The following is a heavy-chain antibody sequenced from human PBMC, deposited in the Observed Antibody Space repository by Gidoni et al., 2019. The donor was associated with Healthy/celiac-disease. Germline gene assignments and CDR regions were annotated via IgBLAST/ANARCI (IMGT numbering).Heavy chain of an antibody. J-gene: IGHJ4*02. Sequence: EVQLLESGGGLVQPGGSLSLSCAASGFTVSSYAMSWVRQAPGKGLEWVSAISVSGGSTYYADSVKGRFTISRDNSKNTLYLQMNSLRAEDTAVYYCAKDIVVVVAATHFDYWGQGTLVTVSS. V-gene: IGHV3-23*01. D-gene: IGHD2-15*01. CDR2: ISVSGGST. CDR3: AKDIVVVVAATHFDY. CDR1: GFTVSSYA.